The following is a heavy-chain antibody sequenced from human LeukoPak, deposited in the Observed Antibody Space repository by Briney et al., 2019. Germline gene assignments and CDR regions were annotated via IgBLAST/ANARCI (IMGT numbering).Heavy chain of an antibody. D-gene: IGHD2-15*01. CDR1: GGSISGYY. CDR2: IFYSGTT. J-gene: IGHJ4*02. V-gene: IGHV4-59*08. CDR3: ARTYCSGGSCHFDY. Sequence: SETLSLTCTVSGGSISGYYWSWIRQPPGKGLEWIGYIFYSGTTDSNPSLKSRVTISVDTSKNQFSLKLSSVTAADTAVYYCARTYCSGGSCHFDYWGQGTLVTVSS.